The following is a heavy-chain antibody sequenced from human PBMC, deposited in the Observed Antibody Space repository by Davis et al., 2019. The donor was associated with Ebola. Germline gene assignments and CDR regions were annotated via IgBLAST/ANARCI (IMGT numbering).Heavy chain of an antibody. Sequence: GESLKISCAASGFTFSSYGMHWVRQAPGKGLEWVAFIRYDGSNKYYADSVKGRFTISRDNSKNKLYLQMNSLRAEDTAVNYCAKDHGTWIQLWLDLEYYYYMDVWGKGTTVTVSS. D-gene: IGHD5-18*01. CDR2: IRYDGSNK. J-gene: IGHJ6*03. V-gene: IGHV3-30*02. CDR1: GFTFSSYG. CDR3: AKDHGTWIQLWLDLEYYYYMDV.